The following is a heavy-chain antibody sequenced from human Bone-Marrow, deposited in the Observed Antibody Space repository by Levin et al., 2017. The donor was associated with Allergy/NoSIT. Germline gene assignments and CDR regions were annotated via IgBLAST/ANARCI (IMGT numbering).Heavy chain of an antibody. V-gene: IGHV5-10-1*01. Sequence: GESLKISCQGSGYSFTSYWISWVRQMPGKGLEWMGRIDPSDSYTNYSPSFQGHVTISADKSISTAYLQWSSLKASDTAMYYCARRYCSSTSCWDFDYWGQGTLVTVSS. CDR2: IDPSDSYT. D-gene: IGHD2-2*01. J-gene: IGHJ4*02. CDR3: ARRYCSSTSCWDFDY. CDR1: GYSFTSYW.